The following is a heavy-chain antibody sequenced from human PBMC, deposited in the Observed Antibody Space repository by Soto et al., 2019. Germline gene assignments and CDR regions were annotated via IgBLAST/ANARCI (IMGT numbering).Heavy chain of an antibody. J-gene: IGHJ4*02. CDR1: GVFISSDAYY. CDR3: ARYRFTDTWSKFDY. CDR2: MSHRGST. D-gene: IGHD3-16*02. Sequence: LSLTCGVSGVFISSDAYYWSWIRQHPGKGLEWIGYMSHRGSTYYNPSLKSRVTISADTSKNQFSLQLTSVTAADTAVYFCARYRFTDTWSKFDYWGQGTLVTVSS. V-gene: IGHV4-31*11.